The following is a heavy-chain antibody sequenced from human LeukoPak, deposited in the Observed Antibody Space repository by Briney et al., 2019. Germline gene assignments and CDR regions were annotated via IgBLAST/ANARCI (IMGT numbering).Heavy chain of an antibody. Sequence: GGSLRLSCAASGFSFKSYAMNWVRQAPGKGLEWVSSISESGDSTHYADSVKGRFTISRDNSLNTRYLQMNGLTAEDTAVYYCAKQYVNCWGQRTLVTVSS. J-gene: IGHJ4*02. CDR2: ISESGDST. V-gene: IGHV3-23*01. CDR3: AKQYVNC. D-gene: IGHD3-16*01. CDR1: GFSFKSYA.